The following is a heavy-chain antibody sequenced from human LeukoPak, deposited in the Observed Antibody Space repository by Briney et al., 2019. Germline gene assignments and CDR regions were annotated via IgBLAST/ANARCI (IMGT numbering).Heavy chain of an antibody. D-gene: IGHD3-3*01. CDR3: ATGRKDFWSGYTYYMDV. V-gene: IGHV1-24*01. Sequence: GASVKVSCKASGGTFSSYAISWVRQAPGKGLEWMGGFDPEDGETIYAQKFQGRVTMTEDTSTDTAYMELSSLRSEDTAVYYCATGRKDFWSGYTYYMDVWGKGTTVTVSS. CDR2: FDPEDGET. J-gene: IGHJ6*03. CDR1: GGTFSSYA.